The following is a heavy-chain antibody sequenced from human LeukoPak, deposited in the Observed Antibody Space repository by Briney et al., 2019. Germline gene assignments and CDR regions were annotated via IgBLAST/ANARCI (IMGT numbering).Heavy chain of an antibody. Sequence: GGSLRLSCAASGFTFSSHSMNWVRQAPGKGLEWVSSISSSSSYIYYADSVKGRFTISRDNAKNSLYLQMNSLRAEDTAVYYCARDRGYSSSSGFDYWGQGTLVTVSS. V-gene: IGHV3-21*01. CDR2: ISSSSSYI. CDR1: GFTFSSHS. J-gene: IGHJ4*02. CDR3: ARDRGYSSSSGFDY. D-gene: IGHD6-6*01.